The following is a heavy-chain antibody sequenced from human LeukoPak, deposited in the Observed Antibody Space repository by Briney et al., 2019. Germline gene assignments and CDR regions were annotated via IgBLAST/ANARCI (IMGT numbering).Heavy chain of an antibody. CDR2: IYTSGST. D-gene: IGHD3-10*01. V-gene: IGHV4-4*07. CDR1: GGSISSYH. CDR3: ASGIDDYYGSGSYYSRFDY. J-gene: IGHJ4*02. Sequence: SETLSLTCTVSGGSISSYHWSWIRQPAGKGLEWIGRIYTSGSTNYNPSLKSRVTMSVDTSKNQFSLKLSSVTAADTAVYYCASGIDDYYGSGSYYSRFDYWGQGTLVTVSS.